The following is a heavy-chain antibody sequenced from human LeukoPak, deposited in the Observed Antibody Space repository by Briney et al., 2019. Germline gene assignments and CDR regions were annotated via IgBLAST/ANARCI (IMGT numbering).Heavy chain of an antibody. CDR3: ARVGYYESSGYYEY. CDR1: GGIFNNYI. Sequence: SVTVSCTASGGIFNNYIFSWVRQAPGQGLEWMGSIIPNTGTTTYAQKFQGRITITADESTTTIYMELSSLRSEDTAFYYCARVGYYESSGYYEYWGQGTLVTVSS. D-gene: IGHD3-22*01. CDR2: IIPNTGTT. J-gene: IGHJ4*02. V-gene: IGHV1-69*08.